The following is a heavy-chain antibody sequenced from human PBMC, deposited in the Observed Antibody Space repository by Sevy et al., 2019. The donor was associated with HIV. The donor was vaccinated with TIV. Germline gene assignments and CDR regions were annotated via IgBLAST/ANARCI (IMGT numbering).Heavy chain of an antibody. V-gene: IGHV4-59*01. CDR2: IYYSGRT. CDR1: GVSISGYY. Sequence: SETLSLTCSVSGVSISGYYWTWIRQTPGKGLEWIGYIYYSGRTNYNPSLQGRVAISSDTSKNQFSLKLSSATAADTAVYYCARALAEYYYAMDVWGQGTTVTVSS. J-gene: IGHJ6*02. CDR3: ARALAEYYYAMDV.